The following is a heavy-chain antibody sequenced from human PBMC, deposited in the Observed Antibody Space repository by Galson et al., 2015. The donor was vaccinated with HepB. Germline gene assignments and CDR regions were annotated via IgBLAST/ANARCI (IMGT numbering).Heavy chain of an antibody. CDR2: IYPPDSDT. D-gene: IGHD1-26*01. J-gene: IGHJ4*02. V-gene: IGHV5-51*01. Sequence: QSGAEVKKPGESLKISCKGSGYRFTTYWIGWVRQMPGKGLEWLGIIYPPDSDTRYSPSFQGQVTISADKSISTAYLQWSSLKASNTAMYYCARHTDFILGTHEPGTYFDYWGQGTLVTVSS. CDR1: GYRFTTYW. CDR3: ARHTDFILGTHEPGTYFDY.